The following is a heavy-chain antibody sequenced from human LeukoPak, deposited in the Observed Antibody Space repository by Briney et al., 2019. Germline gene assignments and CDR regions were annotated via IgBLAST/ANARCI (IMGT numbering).Heavy chain of an antibody. CDR1: GGTFSSYA. CDR3: ARGARYSTSSGWFDP. CDR2: LIPIFGTP. V-gene: IGHV1-69*05. J-gene: IGHJ5*02. Sequence: ASAKVSCKASGGTFSSYAISWVRQAPGQRLGWVGGLIPIFGTPNYAQKFQGRVTITTDESTSTVYMELSSLRSEDTAVYYCARGARYSTSSGWFDPWGQGTLVTVSS. D-gene: IGHD6-6*01.